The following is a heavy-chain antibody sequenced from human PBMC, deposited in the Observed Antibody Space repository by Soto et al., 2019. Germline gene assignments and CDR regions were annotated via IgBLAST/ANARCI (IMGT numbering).Heavy chain of an antibody. Sequence: SVKVSCKASGGTFSSYAISWVRQAPGQGLEWMGGIIPIFGTANYAQKFQGRVTITADESTSTAYMELSSLRSEDTAVYYCARGGDGGYEGALDIWGQGTMVTVSS. D-gene: IGHD5-12*01. J-gene: IGHJ3*02. CDR3: ARGGDGGYEGALDI. V-gene: IGHV1-69*13. CDR2: IIPIFGTA. CDR1: GGTFSSYA.